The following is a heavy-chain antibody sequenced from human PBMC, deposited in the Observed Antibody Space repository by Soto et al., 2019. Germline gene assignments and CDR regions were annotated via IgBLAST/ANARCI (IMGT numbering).Heavy chain of an antibody. D-gene: IGHD4-17*01. Sequence: GGSLRLSCAASGFPFSNYWMHWVRQAPGKGLVWVSRINTDGTSTSYADPVKGRFTISRDNSKNTLYLQMNSLRAEDTAVYYCAKDRTDYGGPDAFDIWGQGTMVTVSS. CDR2: INTDGTST. J-gene: IGHJ3*02. V-gene: IGHV3-74*01. CDR1: GFPFSNYW. CDR3: AKDRTDYGGPDAFDI.